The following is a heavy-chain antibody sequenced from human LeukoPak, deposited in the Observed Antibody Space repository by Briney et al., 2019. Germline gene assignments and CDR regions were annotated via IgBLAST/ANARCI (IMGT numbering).Heavy chain of an antibody. CDR2: IKQDGDEK. CDR1: GFTLSGYW. CDR3: ARAGGGYSSSRRAFDI. V-gene: IGHV3-7*01. Sequence: PGGSLRLSCAASGFTLSGYWMSWVRRAPRKGLEWVANIKQDGDEKYYVDSVKGRFTISRDNAKNSLYLQMNSLRAEDTAVYYCARAGGGYSSSRRAFDIWGQGTMVTVSS. D-gene: IGHD6-13*01. J-gene: IGHJ3*02.